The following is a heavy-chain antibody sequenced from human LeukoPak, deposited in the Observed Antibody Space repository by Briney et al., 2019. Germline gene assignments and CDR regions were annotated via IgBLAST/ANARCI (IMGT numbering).Heavy chain of an antibody. CDR3: ARSRKSYGDYVD. V-gene: IGHV1-2*06. J-gene: IGHJ4*02. D-gene: IGHD4-17*01. CDR2: INPNSGGT. CDR1: GYTFTGYY. Sequence: ASVKVSCKASGYTFTGYYMHWVRQAPGQGLAWMGRINPNSGGTNYAQKFQGRVTMTRDTSISTAYKELSRLRSDDTAVYYCARSRKSYGDYVDWGQGTLVTVSS.